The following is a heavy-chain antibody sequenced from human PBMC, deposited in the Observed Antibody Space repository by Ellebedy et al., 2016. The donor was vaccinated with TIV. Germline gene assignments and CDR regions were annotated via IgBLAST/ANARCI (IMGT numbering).Heavy chain of an antibody. CDR3: ARMRAADYGDHGQIDY. CDR1: GFSLSTNGMC. V-gene: IGHV2-70*01. D-gene: IGHD4-17*01. CDR2: VAWADDK. Sequence: SGPTLVKPTQTLTLTCSFSGFSLSTNGMCVSWIRQPPGKALEWLALVAWADDKTYTTSLKARLTISKDTSKNQVVLTMTNMDPVDTATYYCARMRAADYGDHGQIDYWGQGTLVTVSS. J-gene: IGHJ4*02.